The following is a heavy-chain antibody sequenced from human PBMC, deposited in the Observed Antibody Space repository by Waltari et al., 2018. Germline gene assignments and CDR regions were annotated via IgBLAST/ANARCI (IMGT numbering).Heavy chain of an antibody. Sequence: QLQLHESGPGMVKPSATLSVTCTVSGGAMTCDKYYWGWIRQPPGKGLEWIASISYIGTAYDNPSLKSRVLISVDTANNQFSLDLTSVTAADTAVYFCVRQVRTGYSSGWPDSWGQGALVTVSS. CDR1: GGAMTCDKYY. J-gene: IGHJ5*02. CDR3: VRQVRTGYSSGWPDS. D-gene: IGHD6-25*01. CDR2: ISYIGTA. V-gene: IGHV4-39*01.